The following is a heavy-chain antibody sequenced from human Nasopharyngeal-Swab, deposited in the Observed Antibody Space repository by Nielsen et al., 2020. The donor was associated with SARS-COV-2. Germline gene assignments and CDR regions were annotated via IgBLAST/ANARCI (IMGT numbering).Heavy chain of an antibody. D-gene: IGHD1-7*01. CDR3: ARDPDGNTDFDY. V-gene: IGHV1-18*04. CDR2: ISVSNGET. J-gene: IGHJ4*02. CDR1: GYPFSSYG. Sequence: ASVKVSCKASGYPFSSYGISWLRQAPGQGLEWVGWISVSNGETNYAQSFRGRVSLTTDTSTTTAYMELRSLTSDDTAVYYCARDPDGNTDFDYWGQGTPVTVSS.